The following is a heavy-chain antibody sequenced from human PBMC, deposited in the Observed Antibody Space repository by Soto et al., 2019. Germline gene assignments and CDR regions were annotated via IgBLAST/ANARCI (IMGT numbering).Heavy chain of an antibody. V-gene: IGHV3-48*03. CDR1: GFTFSSYE. Sequence: EVQLVESGGGLVQPGGSLRLSCAASGFTFSSYEMNWVRQAPGKGLEWVSYISSSGSTIYYADSVKGRFTISRDNAKNSLYLHMNSLRAEDTAVYYCAREGEGGYCSGGSCSHWGQGTLVTVSS. J-gene: IGHJ4*02. CDR3: AREGEGGYCSGGSCSH. D-gene: IGHD2-15*01. CDR2: ISSSGSTI.